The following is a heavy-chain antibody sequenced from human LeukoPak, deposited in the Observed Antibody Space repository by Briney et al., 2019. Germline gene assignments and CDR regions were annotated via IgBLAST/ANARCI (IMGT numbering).Heavy chain of an antibody. CDR3: ARGFLNAFDI. CDR1: GFXLSSYW. V-gene: IGHV3-7*04. J-gene: IGHJ3*02. CDR2: IKQDGSEK. Sequence: GGSLRLSCAAPGFXLSSYWMSWVRQAPGKGLEWVANIKQDGSEKYYVDSVKGRFTISRDNAKNSLYLQMNSLRAEDTAVYYCARGFLNAFDIWGQGTMVTVSS.